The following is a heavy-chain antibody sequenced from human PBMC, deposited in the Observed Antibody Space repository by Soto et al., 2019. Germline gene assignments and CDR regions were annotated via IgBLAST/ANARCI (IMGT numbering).Heavy chain of an antibody. D-gene: IGHD6-13*01. Sequence: PGGSLRLSCTASGFTFGDYAMSWFRQAPGKGLEWVGFIRSKAYGGTTEYAASVKGRLTISRDDSKRIAYLQIKNLKTEDTAVYYCTRAATIAAAAVDAFDIWGQGTMVTVSS. V-gene: IGHV3-49*03. J-gene: IGHJ3*02. CDR3: TRAATIAAAAVDAFDI. CDR2: IRSKAYGGTT. CDR1: GFTFGDYA.